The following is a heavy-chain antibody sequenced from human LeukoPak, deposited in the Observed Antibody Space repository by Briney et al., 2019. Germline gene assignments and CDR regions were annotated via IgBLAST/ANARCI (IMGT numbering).Heavy chain of an antibody. V-gene: IGHV3-69-1*01. CDR2: VSSSSTI. J-gene: IGHJ4*02. Sequence: PVQPLDSPSVVSSSSTIYYADSVKGRFTISRDNAKNSLYLQMNSLRAEDTAVYYCARGAAATYWGQGTLVTVSS. CDR3: ARGAAATY. D-gene: IGHD6-13*01.